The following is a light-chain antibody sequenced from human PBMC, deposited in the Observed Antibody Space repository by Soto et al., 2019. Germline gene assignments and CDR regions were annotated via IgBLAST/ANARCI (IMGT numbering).Light chain of an antibody. J-gene: IGLJ3*02. CDR3: SSYTSSTPRRV. V-gene: IGLV2-14*01. CDR2: DVS. Sequence: QSVLTQPASVSGSPGQSITISCTGTSSDVGGYNYVSWYQQHPGKAPKLMIYDVSNRPSGVSNRFSGSKSGNTASLTISGLQAEDEADYYCSSYTSSTPRRVFGGGTKVTVL. CDR1: SSDVGGYNY.